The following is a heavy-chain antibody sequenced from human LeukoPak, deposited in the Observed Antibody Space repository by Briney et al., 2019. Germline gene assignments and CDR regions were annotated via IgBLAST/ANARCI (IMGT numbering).Heavy chain of an antibody. CDR3: ARLGDSSSRLYYFDY. Sequence: PSETLSLTCTVSGGSISSYYWSRIRQPPGKGLEWIGYFHYSGSTNYNPSLESRVTISVDTSKNQFSLKLSSVTAADTAVYYCARLGDSSSRLYYFDYWGQGTLVTVSS. J-gene: IGHJ4*02. CDR1: GGSISSYY. CDR2: FHYSGST. D-gene: IGHD6-6*01. V-gene: IGHV4-59*08.